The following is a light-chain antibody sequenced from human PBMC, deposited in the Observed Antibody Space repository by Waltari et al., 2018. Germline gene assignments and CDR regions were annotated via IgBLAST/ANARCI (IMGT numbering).Light chain of an antibody. J-gene: IGKJ1*01. CDR1: QSVGRA. Sequence: EIVLTQSPGTLALSPGERATLSCRASQSVGRALAWYQQKPGKAPRLLIYDASSRATGISDKFSGSGSGTDFSLTINRVEPEDFAVYFCQMYVRLPVTFGQGTKVEVK. V-gene: IGKV3-20*01. CDR2: DAS. CDR3: QMYVRLPVT.